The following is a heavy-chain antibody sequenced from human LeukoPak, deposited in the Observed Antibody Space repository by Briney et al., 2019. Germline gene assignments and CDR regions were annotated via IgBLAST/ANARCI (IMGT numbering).Heavy chain of an antibody. CDR1: GYTFTGYY. CDR2: IIPIFGTA. D-gene: IGHD2-15*01. J-gene: IGHJ4*02. Sequence: SVKVSCKASGYTFTGYYMHWVRQAPGQGPEWMGRIIPIFGTANYAQKFQGRVTITTDESTSTAYMELSSLRSEDTAVYYCAGGYCSGGSCYSGSYYFDYWGQGTLVTVSA. CDR3: AGGYCSGGSCYSGSYYFDY. V-gene: IGHV1-69*05.